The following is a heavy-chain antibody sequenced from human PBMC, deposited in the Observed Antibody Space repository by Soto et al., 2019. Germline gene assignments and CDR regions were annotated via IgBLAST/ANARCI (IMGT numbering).Heavy chain of an antibody. J-gene: IGHJ6*02. CDR3: ARARVRDQLLTDIMVV. Sequence: PGGSMSVSCEACGVSYIRYCMPSVRQAPRTWVASVAVIWYDGSNKYYPDSVKGQWTISRDSSKKSQYLQTNSLRAEGTAVCCFARARVRDQLLTDIMVVGGQGMTVTVSS. CDR1: GVSYIRYC. CDR2: IWYDGSNK. V-gene: IGHV3-33*01. D-gene: IGHD2-2*01.